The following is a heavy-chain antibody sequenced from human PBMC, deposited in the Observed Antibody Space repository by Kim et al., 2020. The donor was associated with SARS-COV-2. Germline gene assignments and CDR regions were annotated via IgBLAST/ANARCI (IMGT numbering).Heavy chain of an antibody. CDR3: AREKVGGYFDY. V-gene: IGHV1-46*01. Sequence: TNYAQKFQGRVTMTRDTSTNTVYLDLSSLGSEDTAVYYCAREKVGGYFDYWGQGTLVTVSS. D-gene: IGHD3-10*01. J-gene: IGHJ4*02. CDR2: T.